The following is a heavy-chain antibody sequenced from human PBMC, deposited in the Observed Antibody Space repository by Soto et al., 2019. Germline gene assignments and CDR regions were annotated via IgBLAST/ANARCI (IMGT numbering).Heavy chain of an antibody. J-gene: IGHJ6*02. V-gene: IGHV3-30-3*01. Sequence: HVQLVESGGGVVQPGRSLRLSCAASGFTFSSYAMHWVRQAPGKGLEWVAVISYDGSNKYYADSVKGRFTISRDNSKNTLYLQMNSLRAEDTAVYYCAREVGAITRYYGMDVWGQGTTVTVSS. CDR1: GFTFSSYA. D-gene: IGHD1-26*01. CDR3: AREVGAITRYYGMDV. CDR2: ISYDGSNK.